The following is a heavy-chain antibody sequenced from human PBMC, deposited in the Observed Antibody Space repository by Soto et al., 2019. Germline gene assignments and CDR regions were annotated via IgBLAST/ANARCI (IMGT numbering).Heavy chain of an antibody. V-gene: IGHV4-31*03. CDR2: IYYTGTT. CDR3: AQKGYCSNSSCFVGNNWFDP. Sequence: QVQLQESGPGLVKPSQTLSLTCTVSGASISSGDYSWSWIRQYPGQGLEWIGDIYYTGTTNYNPSLKSRLTISVDTSKNQFSLKLTSVTAADTAVYSCAQKGYCSNSSCFVGNNWFDPWGQGTRVTVSS. CDR1: GASISSGDYS. D-gene: IGHD2-2*01. J-gene: IGHJ5*02.